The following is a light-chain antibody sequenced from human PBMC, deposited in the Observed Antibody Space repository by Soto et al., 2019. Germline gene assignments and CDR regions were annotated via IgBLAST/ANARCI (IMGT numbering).Light chain of an antibody. J-gene: IGLJ2*01. CDR2: EVT. CDR3: PSFTRFHTLL. CDR1: SSDIGAFNY. Sequence: QSVLTQPASVSASPGQSITISCSGTSSDIGAFNYVSWYQQHPRKAPKLMISEVTYRHSGISNRFSGSKSGSTASLIISGLQADDEADYYCPSFTRFHTLLFGGGTKLTVL. V-gene: IGLV2-14*01.